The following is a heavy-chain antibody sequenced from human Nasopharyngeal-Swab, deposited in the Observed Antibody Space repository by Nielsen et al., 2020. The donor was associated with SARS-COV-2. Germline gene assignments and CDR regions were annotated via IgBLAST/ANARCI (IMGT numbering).Heavy chain of an antibody. J-gene: IGHJ4*02. D-gene: IGHD3-10*01. CDR3: ARETSPYYYGSGSSYFDY. Sequence: WVRQAPGQGFEWLGGLIPIFGTANYAQKFQGRVTINADKSTSTANMELSSLRSEDTAVYYCARETSPYYYGSGSSYFDYWGQGTLVTVSS. V-gene: IGHV1-69*06. CDR2: LIPIFGTA.